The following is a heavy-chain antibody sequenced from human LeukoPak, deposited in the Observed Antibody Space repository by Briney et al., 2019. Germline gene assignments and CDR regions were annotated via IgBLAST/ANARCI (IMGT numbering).Heavy chain of an antibody. CDR3: ASPAGGSGGSYYYYYGMDV. D-gene: IGHD2-15*01. CDR2: IIPIFGTA. Sequence: SVKVSCKASGGTFSSYAISWVRQAPGQGLELMGGIIPIFGTANYAQKFQGRVTITADESTSTAYMELSSLRSEDTAVYYCASPAGGSGGSYYYYYGMDVWGQGTTVTVSS. V-gene: IGHV1-69*13. J-gene: IGHJ6*02. CDR1: GGTFSSYA.